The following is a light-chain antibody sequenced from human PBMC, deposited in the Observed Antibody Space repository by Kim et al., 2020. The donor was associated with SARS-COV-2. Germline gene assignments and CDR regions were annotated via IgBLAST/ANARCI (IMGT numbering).Light chain of an antibody. CDR1: RSNIGNNY. Sequence: GKKLTIACSGSRSNIGNNYVSWYQQRPGTAPKLLIYDNNKRPSGIPDRFSGSKSGTSATLGITGLQTGDEADYYCGAWDSSLSGVVLGGGTQLTVL. CDR3: GAWDSSLSGVV. CDR2: DNN. J-gene: IGLJ2*01. V-gene: IGLV1-51*01.